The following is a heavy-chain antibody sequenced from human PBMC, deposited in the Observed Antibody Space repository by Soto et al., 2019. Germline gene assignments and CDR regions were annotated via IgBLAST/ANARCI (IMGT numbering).Heavy chain of an antibody. Sequence: GGSLRLSCAASGFTFSNAWMNWVRQAPGKGLEWVGRIKSKTDVGTTDYTSPVKGRFTISREESYNTLYLRMNSLKTEVTAVYYCTRDLVVVVAATGYWGQGTLVTVSS. CDR2: IKSKTDVGTT. D-gene: IGHD2-15*01. V-gene: IGHV3-15*07. J-gene: IGHJ4*02. CDR3: TRDLVVVVAATGY. CDR1: GFTFSNAW.